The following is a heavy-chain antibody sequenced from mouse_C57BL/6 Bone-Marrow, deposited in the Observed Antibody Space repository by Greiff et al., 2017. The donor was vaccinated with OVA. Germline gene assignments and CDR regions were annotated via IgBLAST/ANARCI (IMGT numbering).Heavy chain of an antibody. CDR2: IYPSDSET. V-gene: IGHV1-61*01. CDR1: GYTFTSYW. Sequence: QVHVKQPGAELVRPGSSVKLSCKASGYTFTSYWMDWVKQRPGQGLEWIGNIYPSDSETHYNQKFKDKATLTVDKSSSTAYMQLSSLTSEDSAVYYCAREGLLRSYYFDYWGQGTTLTVSS. CDR3: AREGLLRSYYFDY. J-gene: IGHJ2*01. D-gene: IGHD1-1*01.